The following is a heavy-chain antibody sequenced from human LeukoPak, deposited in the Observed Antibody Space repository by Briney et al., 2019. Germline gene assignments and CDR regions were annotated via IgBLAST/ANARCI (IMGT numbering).Heavy chain of an antibody. J-gene: IGHJ6*02. D-gene: IGHD2-2*01. CDR1: GYTFTSYD. V-gene: IGHV1-8*01. CDR3: ARDIVVVPAAMVGYYGMDV. Sequence: ASVKVSCKASGYTFTSYDINWVRQATGQGLEWMGWMNPNSGNTGYAQKFQGRVTMTRNTSISTAYMELSSLRSEDTAVYYCARDIVVVPAAMVGYYGMDVWGQGTTVTVSS. CDR2: MNPNSGNT.